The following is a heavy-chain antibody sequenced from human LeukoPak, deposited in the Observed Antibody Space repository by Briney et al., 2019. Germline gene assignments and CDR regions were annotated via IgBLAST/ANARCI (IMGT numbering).Heavy chain of an antibody. CDR1: GYTFTGYY. J-gene: IGHJ4*02. CDR2: INPNSGGT. V-gene: IGHV1-2*02. CDR3: ARGTGEGYTYGRYYFDY. Sequence: ASVKVSCKASGYTFTGYYMHWLRQAPGQGLEWMGWINPNSGGTDYAQKFQGRVTMTRDTSITTAYMELSRLRSDGTAVYYCARGTGEGYTYGRYYFDYWGQGTLVTVSS. D-gene: IGHD5-18*01.